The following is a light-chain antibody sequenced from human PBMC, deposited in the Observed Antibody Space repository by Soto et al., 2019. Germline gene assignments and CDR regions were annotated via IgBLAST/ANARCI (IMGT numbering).Light chain of an antibody. CDR2: AAS. CDR3: QQLNSYPIT. J-gene: IGKJ5*01. CDR1: QTISSW. Sequence: DIHMTQSASTLSASVGYRVIITCRASQTISSWLAWYQQKPGKAPKLLIYAASTLHSGVPSRFSGSGYGAEFNLSISSLQTEDLATYYCQQLNSYPITFGQGTRLEIK. V-gene: IGKV1-5*01.